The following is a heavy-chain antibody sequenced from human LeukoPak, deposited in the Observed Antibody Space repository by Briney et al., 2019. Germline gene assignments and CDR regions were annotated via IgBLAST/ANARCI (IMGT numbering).Heavy chain of an antibody. CDR3: ARDNGYYYDSSGYYPHW. J-gene: IGHJ4*02. D-gene: IGHD3-22*01. CDR2: IGAYNGNT. Sequence: GASVKVSCKASGYTFTSYGISWVRQAPGQGLEWMGWIGAYNGNTNYAQKLQGRVTMTTDTSTSTAYMELRSLRSDDTAVYYCARDNGYYYDSSGYYPHWWGQGTLVTVSS. CDR1: GYTFTSYG. V-gene: IGHV1-18*01.